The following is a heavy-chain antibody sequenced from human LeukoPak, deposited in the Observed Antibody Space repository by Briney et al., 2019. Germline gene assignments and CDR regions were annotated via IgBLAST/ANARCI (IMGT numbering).Heavy chain of an antibody. CDR1: GGSISSGGYF. CDR2: FHNSGTS. CDR3: TRGAGWLIDY. J-gene: IGHJ4*02. V-gene: IGHV4-61*10. D-gene: IGHD3-16*01. Sequence: PSETLSLTCTVSGGSISSGGYFWSWIRQPAGKGLEWIGYFHNSGTSTYNPSLKSRVTISADTSKNQFSLKLNSLTTADTAVYYCTRGAGWLIDYWGQGILVTVSS.